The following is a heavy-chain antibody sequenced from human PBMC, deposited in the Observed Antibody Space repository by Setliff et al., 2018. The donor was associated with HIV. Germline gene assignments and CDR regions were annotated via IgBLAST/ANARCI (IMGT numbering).Heavy chain of an antibody. J-gene: IGHJ3*02. CDR2: ISAYNGNT. D-gene: IGHD1-26*01. CDR1: GYTFTNYG. Sequence: ASVKVSCKASGYTFTNYGISWVRQAPGQGLEWMGWISAYNGNTNYARKLQDRVTMTTDTSTSTAYMELRSLRSDDTAVYYCARILVGVDDAFDIWGQGTMVTVSS. CDR3: ARILVGVDDAFDI. V-gene: IGHV1-18*01.